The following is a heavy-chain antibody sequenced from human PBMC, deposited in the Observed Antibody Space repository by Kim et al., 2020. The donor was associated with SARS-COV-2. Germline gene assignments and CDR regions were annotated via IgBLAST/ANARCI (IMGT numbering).Heavy chain of an antibody. D-gene: IGHD3-22*01. CDR1: GGSISSSSYY. CDR3: ARHYYDSSGPIRFGDY. J-gene: IGHJ4*02. CDR2: IYYSGST. V-gene: IGHV4-39*01. Sequence: SETLSLTCTVSGGSISSSSYYWGWIRQPPGKGLEWIGSIYYSGSTYYNPSLKSRVTISVDTSKNQFSLKLSSVTAADTAVYYCARHYYDSSGPIRFGDYWGQGTLVTVSS.